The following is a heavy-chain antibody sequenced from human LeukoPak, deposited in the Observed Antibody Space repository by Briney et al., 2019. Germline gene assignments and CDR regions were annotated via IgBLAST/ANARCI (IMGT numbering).Heavy chain of an antibody. J-gene: IGHJ4*02. CDR1: GGSISSSSSY. Sequence: PSETLSLTCTVSGGSISSSSSYWSWIRQHPGKGLEWIGYIYYSGSTYYNPSLKSRITISVDTSKNQFSLKLSSVTAADTAVYYCARSPSLLWRVHDFWGQGTLVTVSS. D-gene: IGHD3-10*01. CDR2: IYYSGST. CDR3: ARSPSLLWRVHDF. V-gene: IGHV4-31*03.